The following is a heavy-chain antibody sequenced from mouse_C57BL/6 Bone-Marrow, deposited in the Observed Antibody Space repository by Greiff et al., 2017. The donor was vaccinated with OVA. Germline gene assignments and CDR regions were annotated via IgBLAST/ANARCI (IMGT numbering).Heavy chain of an antibody. CDR2: ISNGGGST. V-gene: IGHV5-12*01. J-gene: IGHJ3*01. CDR1: GFTFSDYY. CDR3: ARLGCAY. Sequence: EVMLVESGGGLVQPGGSLKLSCAASGFTFSDYYMYWVRQTPEKRLEWVAYISNGGGSTYYPDTVKGRFTISRDNAKNTLYLQMSRLKSEDTAMYYCARLGCAYWGQGTLVTVSA.